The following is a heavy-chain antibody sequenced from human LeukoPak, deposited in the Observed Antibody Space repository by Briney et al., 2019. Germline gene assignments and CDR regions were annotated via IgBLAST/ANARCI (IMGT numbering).Heavy chain of an antibody. J-gene: IGHJ4*02. V-gene: IGHV4-59*08. Sequence: SETLSLTCSVSGGSISSYYWSWIRQPPGKGLEWIGYIYYTGSTNYNPSLKSRVTISVDTSKNQFPLKLSSVTAADTAVYYCARQSTSNWYLDYWGQGTLVTVSS. CDR2: IYYTGST. D-gene: IGHD2-2*01. CDR1: GGSISSYY. CDR3: ARQSTSNWYLDY.